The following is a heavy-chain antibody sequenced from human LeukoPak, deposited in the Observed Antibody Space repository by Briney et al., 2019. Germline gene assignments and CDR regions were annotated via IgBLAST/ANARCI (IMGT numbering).Heavy chain of an antibody. D-gene: IGHD5-24*01. J-gene: IGHJ4*02. CDR1: GFTFSRYA. V-gene: IGHV3-23*01. CDR2: ISGSGGST. Sequence: GGSLRLSCAASGFTFSRYAMSWVPQAPGKGLEWVSAISGSGGSTYYADSVKGRFTISRDNSKTTPYLQMNSLTAEATAVYYCAKDFEEMATIVSEDYWGQGTLVTVSS. CDR3: AKDFEEMATIVSEDY.